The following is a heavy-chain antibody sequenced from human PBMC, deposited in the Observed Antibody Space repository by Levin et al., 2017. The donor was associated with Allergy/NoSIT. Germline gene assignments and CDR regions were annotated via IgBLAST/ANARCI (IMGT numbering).Heavy chain of an antibody. V-gene: IGHV1-18*01. J-gene: IGHJ5*02. D-gene: IGHD3-22*01. CDR3: ARFYDSSDYRGWFDP. CDR2: ITTYTGNT. Sequence: RASVKVSCKASGYTFSNYGLIWVRQAPGQGLEFMGWITTYTGNTKYAQKLQGRVTMTTDTSTSTAYMELRSLTSDDTAVYYCARFYDSSDYRGWFDPWGQGTLVTVSS. CDR1: GYTFSNYG.